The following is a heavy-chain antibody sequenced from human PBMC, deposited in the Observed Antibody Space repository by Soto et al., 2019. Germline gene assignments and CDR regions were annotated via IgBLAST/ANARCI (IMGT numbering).Heavy chain of an antibody. CDR2: IIPIFGTV. J-gene: IGHJ5*02. Sequence: QEQLVQSGAEVKKPGSSVKVSCKASGGTFRSYAISWVRQAPGQGLEWMGGIIPIFGTVNYAQKFQGRVTITADESTGTVYMELSSLKSEDTAVYYCARTLNFHVPKRGRRFDPWGQGTLVTVSS. CDR1: GGTFRSYA. CDR3: ARTLNFHVPKRGRRFDP. V-gene: IGHV1-69*01. D-gene: IGHD3-16*01.